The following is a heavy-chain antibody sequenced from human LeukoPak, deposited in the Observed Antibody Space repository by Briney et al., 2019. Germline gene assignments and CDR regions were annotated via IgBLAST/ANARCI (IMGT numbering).Heavy chain of an antibody. V-gene: IGHV3-33*06. CDR1: GFTFSSYG. Sequence: GRSLRLSCAASGFTFSSYGMHWVRQAPGKGLEWVAVIWYDGSNKYYADSVKGRFTISRDNSKNTLYLQMNSLRAEDTAVYYCAKGCGTYYSYYYGMDVWGQGTTVTVSS. CDR3: AKGCGTYYSYYYGMDV. J-gene: IGHJ6*02. CDR2: IWYDGSNK. D-gene: IGHD1-26*01.